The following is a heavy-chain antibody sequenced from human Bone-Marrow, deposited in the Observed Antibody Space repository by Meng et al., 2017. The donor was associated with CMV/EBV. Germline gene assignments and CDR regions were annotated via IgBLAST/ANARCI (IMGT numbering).Heavy chain of an antibody. CDR2: MNPNSGNT. CDR3: ARGGSGWHTTYYYYGMDV. J-gene: IGHJ6*02. Sequence: ASVKVSCKASGYTFTSYDINWVRQATGQGLEWMGWMNPNSGNTGYAQKFQGRVTITRNTSISTAYMELSSLRSEDTAVYYCARGGSGWHTTYYYYGMDVWGQETTVTVSS. D-gene: IGHD6-19*01. CDR1: GYTFTSYD. V-gene: IGHV1-8*03.